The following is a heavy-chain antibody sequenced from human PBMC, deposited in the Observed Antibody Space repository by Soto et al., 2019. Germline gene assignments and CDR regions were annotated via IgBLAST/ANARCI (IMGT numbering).Heavy chain of an antibody. D-gene: IGHD2-8*02. V-gene: IGHV3-30*03. CDR2: ISRDGRTT. CDR3: TGEDSSGY. Sequence: QVQLVESGGGVVQPGRSLRLSCAVSGFTVSSYGMHWVRQAPGKGLEWVAVISRDGRTTFYADSVKGRFTISRDNSRNTLFLEMNGLRGDDMAVYYCTGEDSSGYWGQGTLVTVSA. J-gene: IGHJ4*02. CDR1: GFTVSSYG.